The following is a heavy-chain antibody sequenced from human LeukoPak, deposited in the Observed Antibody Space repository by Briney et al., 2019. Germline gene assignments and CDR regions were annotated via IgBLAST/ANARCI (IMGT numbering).Heavy chain of an antibody. V-gene: IGHV4-59*08. CDR2: INHSGST. CDR1: GGSISSYY. D-gene: IGHD3-10*01. CDR3: ARHVSTTRGVTILRRITWFDP. Sequence: SETLSLTCTVSGGSISSYYWSWIRQPPGKGLEWIGEINHSGSTNYNPSLKSRVTISVDTSKNQFPLKLSSVTAADTAVYSCARHVSTTRGVTILRRITWFDPWGQGTLVTVSS. J-gene: IGHJ5*02.